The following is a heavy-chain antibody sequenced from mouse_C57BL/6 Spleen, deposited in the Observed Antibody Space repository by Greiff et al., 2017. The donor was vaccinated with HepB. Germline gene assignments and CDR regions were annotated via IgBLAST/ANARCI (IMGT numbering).Heavy chain of an antibody. J-gene: IGHJ1*03. CDR2: IDPSDSYT. D-gene: IGHD2-12*01. CDR1: GYTFTSYW. CDR3: ARSDVTNGYFDV. Sequence: VQLQQPGAELVMPGASVKLSCKASGYTFTSYWTHWVKQRPGQGLEWIGEIDPSDSYTNYNQKFKGKSTLTVDKSSSTAYMQLSSLTSEDSAVYYCARSDVTNGYFDVWGTGTTVTVSS. V-gene: IGHV1-69*01.